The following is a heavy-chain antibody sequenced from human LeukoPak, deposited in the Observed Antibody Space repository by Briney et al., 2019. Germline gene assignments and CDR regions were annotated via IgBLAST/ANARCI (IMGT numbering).Heavy chain of an antibody. Sequence: ASVKVSCKASGYTFTSYGISWVRQAPGQGLEWMGWISAYNGNTNYAQKLQGRVTMTTDTSTSTAYMELRSLRSDDTAVYYCARDRIYDSSGYPSPDAFDIWGQGTLVTVSS. D-gene: IGHD3-22*01. CDR1: GYTFTSYG. CDR2: ISAYNGNT. J-gene: IGHJ3*02. CDR3: ARDRIYDSSGYPSPDAFDI. V-gene: IGHV1-18*01.